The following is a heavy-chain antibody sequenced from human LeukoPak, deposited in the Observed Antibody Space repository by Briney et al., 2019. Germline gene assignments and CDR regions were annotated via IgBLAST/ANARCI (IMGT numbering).Heavy chain of an antibody. CDR1: GYTFTSYG. Sequence: GASVNVSCKASGYTFTSYGISWVRQAPGQGLERMGWISAYNGNTTYAQKLQGRVTMTTDTSTSTAYMELRSLRSDDTAVYYCARDPNKLGYCSGGSCYQGGFDYWGQGTLVTVSS. V-gene: IGHV1-18*01. J-gene: IGHJ4*02. D-gene: IGHD2-15*01. CDR3: ARDPNKLGYCSGGSCYQGGFDY. CDR2: ISAYNGNT.